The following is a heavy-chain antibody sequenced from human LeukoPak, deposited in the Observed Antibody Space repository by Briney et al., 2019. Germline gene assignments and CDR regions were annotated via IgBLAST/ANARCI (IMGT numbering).Heavy chain of an antibody. CDR1: GFTFSSYW. CDR2: IKQDGSEK. V-gene: IGHV3-7*01. J-gene: IGHJ4*02. D-gene: IGHD3-3*01. Sequence: GGSLRLSCAASGFTFSSYWMSWVRQAPGKGLEWVANIKQDGSEKYYVDSVKGRFTISRDNAKDSLDLQMNSLRAEDTAVYYCARTGEDFWSGYYKLLDYWGQGTLVTVSS. CDR3: ARTGEDFWSGYYKLLDY.